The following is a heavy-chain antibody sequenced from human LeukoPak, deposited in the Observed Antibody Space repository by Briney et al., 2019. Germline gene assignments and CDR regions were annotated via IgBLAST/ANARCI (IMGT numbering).Heavy chain of an antibody. Sequence: SETLSLTCTVSGYSISSGYYWGWIRQPPGKGLEWIGSGSTYYNPSLKSRVTISVDTSKNQFSLKLSSVTAADTAVYYCARQGYDFWSGYYYWYFDYWGQGTLVTVSS. D-gene: IGHD3-3*01. CDR2: SGST. J-gene: IGHJ4*02. CDR3: ARQGYDFWSGYYYWYFDY. V-gene: IGHV4-38-2*02. CDR1: GYSISSGYY.